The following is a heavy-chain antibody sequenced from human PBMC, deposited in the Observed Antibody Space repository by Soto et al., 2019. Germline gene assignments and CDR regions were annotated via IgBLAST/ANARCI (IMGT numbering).Heavy chain of an antibody. CDR2: FYYSGST. Sequence: QLQLQESGPGLVKPSETLSLTCTVSGGSISSSYSYWGWIRQPPGKGLEWIGSFYYSGSTYYNPPLKSRVTISVDTSKNQFSLKLSSVTAADTAVYYCARPAYCSGPSCYGRHFDYWGQGTLVTVSS. CDR1: GGSISSSYSY. V-gene: IGHV4-39*01. CDR3: ARPAYCSGPSCYGRHFDY. D-gene: IGHD2-2*01. J-gene: IGHJ4*02.